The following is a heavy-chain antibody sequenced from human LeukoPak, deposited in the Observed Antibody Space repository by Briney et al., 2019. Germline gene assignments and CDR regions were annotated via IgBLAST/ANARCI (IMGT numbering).Heavy chain of an antibody. CDR2: ISSSGST. V-gene: IGHV4-61*02. CDR3: ARDSDCSGTNCYWVRGAFDI. J-gene: IGHJ3*02. CDR1: GDSISSGDYY. D-gene: IGHD2-2*01. Sequence: SETLSLTCTVSGDSISSGDYYWSWIRQPAGKGLEWIGRISSSGSTNCNPSLKSRVTISLDTPKNQLSLKLSSVTAADTAVYYCARDSDCSGTNCYWVRGAFDIWGRGTVVTVSS.